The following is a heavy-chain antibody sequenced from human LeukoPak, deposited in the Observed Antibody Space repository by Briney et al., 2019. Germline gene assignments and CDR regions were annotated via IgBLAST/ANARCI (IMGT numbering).Heavy chain of an antibody. D-gene: IGHD2-15*01. CDR1: GFTFSSYE. CDR3: ARVGRDSQHLDY. CDR2: ISSSGDII. V-gene: IGHV3-48*03. Sequence: GGSLRLSCAASGFTFSSYEMNWVRQAPRKGLEWVSYISSSGDIIYYADSVQGRLTFSRDNAKNTLYLQMNSLRAEDTAVYYCARVGRDSQHLDYWGPGTLVTVSS. J-gene: IGHJ4*02.